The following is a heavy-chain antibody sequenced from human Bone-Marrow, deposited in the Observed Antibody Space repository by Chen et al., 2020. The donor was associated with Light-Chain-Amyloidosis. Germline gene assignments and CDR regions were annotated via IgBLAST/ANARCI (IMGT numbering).Heavy chain of an antibody. D-gene: IGHD3-22*01. CDR3: AGHYYDSNAYYTFDY. V-gene: IGHV4-59*01. CDR1: GGSFTSYH. J-gene: IGHJ4*02. Sequence: QVQLQESGPGLVKPSEALSLTCSVSGGSFTSYHWSWIRQPPGNGLEWIGYIYHSGRTNYNPPLTSRVTISIEKSKNQFSLNLMSVTAADTAVYYCAGHYYDSNAYYTFDYWGQGALVTVSS. CDR2: IYHSGRT.